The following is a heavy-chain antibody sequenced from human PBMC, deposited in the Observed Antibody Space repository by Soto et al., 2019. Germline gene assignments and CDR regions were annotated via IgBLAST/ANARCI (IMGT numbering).Heavy chain of an antibody. D-gene: IGHD3-10*01. CDR2: ISYDGSNK. V-gene: IGHV3-30*18. CDR3: AKEAPPFEDSYYYGSGSPCYMDV. J-gene: IGHJ6*03. CDR1: GFTFSSYG. Sequence: QVQLVESGGGVVQPGRSLRLSCAASGFTFSSYGMHWVRQAPGKGLEWVAVISYDGSNKYYADSVKGRFTISRDNSKNTLYLQINSLRAVDTAVYYCAKEAPPFEDSYYYGSGSPCYMDVWGKGTTVTVSS.